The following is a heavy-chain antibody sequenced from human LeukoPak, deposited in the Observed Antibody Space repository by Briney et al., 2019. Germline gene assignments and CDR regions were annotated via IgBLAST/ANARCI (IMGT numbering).Heavy chain of an antibody. CDR3: ARQHTGWYVDY. J-gene: IGHJ4*02. CDR1: GFSFSNYA. CDR2: VSASGAST. V-gene: IGHV3-23*01. Sequence: GGSLRLSCAASGFSFSNYAMSWVRQAPGKGLEWVSGVSASGASTYSEDSVKGRFIISRDNSKNTVFLQMNSLRAEGTAVYYCARQHTGWYVDYWGQGILVTVSS. D-gene: IGHD6-19*01.